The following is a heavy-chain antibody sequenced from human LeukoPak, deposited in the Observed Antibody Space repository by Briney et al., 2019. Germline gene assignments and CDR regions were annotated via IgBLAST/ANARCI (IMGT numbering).Heavy chain of an antibody. V-gene: IGHV4-34*01. CDR3: ARVGYCSSTSCSRGGHNWFDP. D-gene: IGHD2-2*03. CDR2: INHSGST. Sequence: PSETLSLTCAVYGGSFSGYYWSWIRQPPGKGLEWIGEINHSGSTNYNPSLKSRVTISVDTSKNQFSLKLSSVTAADTAVYYCARVGYCSSTSCSRGGHNWFDPWGQGTLVTVSS. J-gene: IGHJ5*02. CDR1: GGSFSGYY.